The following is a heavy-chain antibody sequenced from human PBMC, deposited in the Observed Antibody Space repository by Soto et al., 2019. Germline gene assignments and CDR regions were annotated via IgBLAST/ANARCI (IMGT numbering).Heavy chain of an antibody. CDR2: IGTAGDT. Sequence: GGSLRLSCAASGFTFSSYDMHWVRQATGKGLEWVSAIGTAGDTYYPGPVKGRFTISRENAKNSLYLQMNSLRAEDTAVYYCARGLPTYDYGWGSYRFTMDVWGQGTTVTVSS. CDR3: ARGLPTYDYGWGSYRFTMDV. V-gene: IGHV3-13*01. CDR1: GFTFSSYD. J-gene: IGHJ6*02. D-gene: IGHD3-16*02.